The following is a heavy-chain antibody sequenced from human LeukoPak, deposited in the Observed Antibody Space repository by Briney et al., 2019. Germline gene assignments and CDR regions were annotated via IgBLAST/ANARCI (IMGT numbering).Heavy chain of an antibody. D-gene: IGHD5-24*01. J-gene: IGHJ4*02. CDR1: GFTFSSSW. CDR3: ARPQDGYNGFDC. V-gene: IGHV3-74*01. CDR2: INSDGSNR. Sequence: PGGSLRLSCAASGFTFSSSWMHWVRQAPRKGLVWVSRINSDGSNRNYADSVKGRFTISRDNAKNALYLQMDSVRAEDAAVYYCARPQDGYNGFDCWGQGTLVTVSS.